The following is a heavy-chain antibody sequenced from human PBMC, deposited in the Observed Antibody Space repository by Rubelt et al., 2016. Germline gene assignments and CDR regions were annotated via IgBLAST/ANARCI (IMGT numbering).Heavy chain of an antibody. CDR3: ARAVGYGWYFDY. V-gene: IGHV1-46*04. D-gene: IGHD4-17*01. CDR1: GGTFSSYA. J-gene: IGHJ4*02. Sequence: QVQLVQSGAEVKKPGSSVKVSCKASGGTFSSYAISWVRQAPGQGLEWMGIINPSGGRTSYAQKLQGRVTMTRDTSTSTVYMELSSLRSEDTAVYYCARAVGYGWYFDYWGQGTLVTVSS. CDR2: INPSGGRT.